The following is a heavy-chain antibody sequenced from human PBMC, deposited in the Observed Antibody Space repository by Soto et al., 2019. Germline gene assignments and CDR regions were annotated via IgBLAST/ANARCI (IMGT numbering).Heavy chain of an antibody. Sequence: GGSLRLSCVASGFSFSSYAMNWVRQAPGKGLEWVSTISGSFGSTYYADSVQGRFTVSRDNSKNTLYLQMNSLRAEDTAVYYCAREGTYSGYDYDYYYGMDVWGQGTTVTVSS. CDR3: AREGTYSGYDYDYYYGMDV. CDR2: ISGSFGST. J-gene: IGHJ6*02. CDR1: GFSFSSYA. D-gene: IGHD5-12*01. V-gene: IGHV3-23*01.